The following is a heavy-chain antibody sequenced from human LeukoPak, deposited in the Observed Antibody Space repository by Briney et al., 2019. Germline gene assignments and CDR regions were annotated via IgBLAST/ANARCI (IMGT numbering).Heavy chain of an antibody. Sequence: GGSLRLSCAASGFTFSSYSMNWVRQAPGKGLEWVSSISSSSSYIYYADSVKGRFTISRDNAKNSLYLQMNSLRAEDTAVYYCAKYYDSNTYYFDYWGQGTLVTVSS. J-gene: IGHJ4*02. V-gene: IGHV3-21*04. CDR2: ISSSSSYI. CDR3: AKYYDSNTYYFDY. CDR1: GFTFSSYS. D-gene: IGHD3-22*01.